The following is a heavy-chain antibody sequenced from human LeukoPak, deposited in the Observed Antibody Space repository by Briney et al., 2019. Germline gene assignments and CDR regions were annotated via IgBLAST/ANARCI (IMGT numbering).Heavy chain of an antibody. CDR2: ISSSGSYI. V-gene: IGHV3-21*01. J-gene: IGHJ3*02. Sequence: PGGSLRLSCVASGFTFSSYRMNWVRQAPGKGLEWVSSISSSGSYIDYADSVKGRFTISRDNAKNSLYLQMNSLRAEDTAVYYCARYYYDSSGYHIGAFDIWGQGTRVTVSS. D-gene: IGHD3-22*01. CDR3: ARYYYDSSGYHIGAFDI. CDR1: GFTFSSYR.